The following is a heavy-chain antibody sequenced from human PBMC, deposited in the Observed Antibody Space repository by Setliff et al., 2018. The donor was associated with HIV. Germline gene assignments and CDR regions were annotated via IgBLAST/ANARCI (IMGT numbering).Heavy chain of an antibody. V-gene: IGHV3-7*01. D-gene: IGHD6-6*01. Sequence: PVGSLRLSCAASGFTFSSYWMSWVRQAPGKGLEWVANIKQDGSEKYYVDSVKGRFTISRDNAKNSLYLQMNSLRAEDTAVYYCAREGGRWQLVFFDYWGQGTLVTVSS. CDR3: AREGGRWQLVFFDY. J-gene: IGHJ4*02. CDR2: IKQDGSEK. CDR1: GFTFSSYW.